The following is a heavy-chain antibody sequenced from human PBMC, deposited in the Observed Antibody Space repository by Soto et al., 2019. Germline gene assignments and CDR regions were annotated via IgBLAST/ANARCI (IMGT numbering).Heavy chain of an antibody. J-gene: IGHJ4*02. V-gene: IGHV3-74*01. Sequence: EVQLVESGGGSVQPGGSLRLSCVASGITFTNYWMHWVRQVPGKGLVWVARVDSDGRGTSYADFVKGRFTISRDNAKNTPYLHRTSPRVEAPAMYYCGTVFEHWGQGIPVTVSS. CDR3: GTVFEH. CDR1: GITFTNYW. CDR2: VDSDGRGT.